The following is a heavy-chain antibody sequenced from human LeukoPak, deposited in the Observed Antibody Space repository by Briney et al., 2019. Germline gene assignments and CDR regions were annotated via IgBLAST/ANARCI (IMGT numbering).Heavy chain of an antibody. Sequence: GGSLRLSCVASGFTFRRYDMHWVRQAPGKGLEWVAVIANDGRNEIYADSVKGRFTISRDNSKNTLYLQMNSLRAEDTAVYYCAKEIYGDSTGGRFQHWGQGTLVTVSS. CDR3: AKEIYGDSTGGRFQH. J-gene: IGHJ1*01. CDR2: IANDGRNE. V-gene: IGHV3-30*04. D-gene: IGHD4-17*01. CDR1: GFTFRRYD.